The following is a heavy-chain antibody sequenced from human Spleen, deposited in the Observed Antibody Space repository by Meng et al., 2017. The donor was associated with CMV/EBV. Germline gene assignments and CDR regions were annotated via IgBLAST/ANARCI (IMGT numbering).Heavy chain of an antibody. J-gene: IGHJ4*02. V-gene: IGHV1-8*01. CDR3: ARDWGPQSSSGYYFDL. Sequence: ASVKVSCKASGYTFTSYDINWVRQAPGQGLEWMGWMNPNSGDTDYAKKFQGRVTMTRDTSINTAYMELTSLRSEDTAVYYCARDWGPQSSSGYYFDLWGQGTLVTVSS. D-gene: IGHD6-13*01. CDR1: GYTFTSYD. CDR2: MNPNSGDT.